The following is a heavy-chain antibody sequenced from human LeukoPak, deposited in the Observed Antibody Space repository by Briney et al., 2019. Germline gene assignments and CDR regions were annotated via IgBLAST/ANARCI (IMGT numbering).Heavy chain of an antibody. Sequence: ASVKVSCKASGYTFTSYGISWVRQAPGQGLEWMGWISAYNGNTNYAQKLQGRVTMTTDTSTSTAYMELRSLRSDDTAVYYCARDKGATVTTTIGARFDYWGQGTPVTVSS. V-gene: IGHV1-18*01. J-gene: IGHJ4*02. CDR2: ISAYNGNT. D-gene: IGHD4-4*01. CDR3: ARDKGATVTTTIGARFDY. CDR1: GYTFTSYG.